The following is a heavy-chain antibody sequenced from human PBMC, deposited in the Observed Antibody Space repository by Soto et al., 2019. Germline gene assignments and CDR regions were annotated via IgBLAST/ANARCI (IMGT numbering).Heavy chain of an antibody. CDR1: GFTFSSYG. CDR3: AKDLIHSDYYYYYGMDV. J-gene: IGHJ6*02. Sequence: GGSLRLSCAASGFTFSSYGMHWVRQAPGKGLEWVAVISYDGSNKYYADSVKGRFTISRDNSKNTLYLQMNSLRAEDTAVYYCAKDLIHSDYYYYYGMDVWGQGTTVTVSS. D-gene: IGHD2-21*02. V-gene: IGHV3-30*18. CDR2: ISYDGSNK.